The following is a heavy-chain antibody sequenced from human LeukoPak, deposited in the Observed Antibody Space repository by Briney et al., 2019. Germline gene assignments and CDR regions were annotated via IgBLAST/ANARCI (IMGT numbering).Heavy chain of an antibody. Sequence: PGGFLRLSCAASGFTFSSYSMNWVRQAPGKGLEWVSSISSSSSYIYYADSVKGRFTISRDNAENSLYLQMNSLRAEDTAVYYCARDPTSLWLGESSYYYYGMDVWGQGTTVTVSS. D-gene: IGHD3-10*01. J-gene: IGHJ6*02. CDR2: ISSSSSYI. CDR1: GFTFSSYS. V-gene: IGHV3-21*01. CDR3: ARDPTSLWLGESSYYYYGMDV.